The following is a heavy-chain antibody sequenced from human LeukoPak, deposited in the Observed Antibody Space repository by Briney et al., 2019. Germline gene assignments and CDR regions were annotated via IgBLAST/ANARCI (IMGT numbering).Heavy chain of an antibody. Sequence: GASVKVSCKASGYTFTSYGISWVRQAPGQGLEWMGWISAYNGNTNYAQKLQGRVTMTTDTSTSTAYMELRSLRSDDTAVYYCARTRRYYDILTGYPIYYYYYMDVWGKGTTVTVSS. CDR3: ARTRRYYDILTGYPIYYYYYMDV. D-gene: IGHD3-9*01. J-gene: IGHJ6*03. CDR2: ISAYNGNT. CDR1: GYTFTSYG. V-gene: IGHV1-18*01.